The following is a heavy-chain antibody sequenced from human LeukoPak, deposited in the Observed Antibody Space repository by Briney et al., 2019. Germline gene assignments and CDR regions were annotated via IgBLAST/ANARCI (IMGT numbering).Heavy chain of an antibody. CDR3: ARHRETYYYDSSGYYCGFGAFDI. V-gene: IGHV4-39*01. CDR2: IYYSGST. D-gene: IGHD3-22*01. J-gene: IGHJ3*02. CDR1: GGSISSSSYY. Sequence: KPSETLSLTCTVSGGSISSSSYYWGWIRQPPGKGLEWIVSIYYSGSTYYNPSLKSRVTISVDTSKNQFSLKLSSVTAADTAVYYCARHRETYYYDSSGYYCGFGAFDIWGQGTMVTVSS.